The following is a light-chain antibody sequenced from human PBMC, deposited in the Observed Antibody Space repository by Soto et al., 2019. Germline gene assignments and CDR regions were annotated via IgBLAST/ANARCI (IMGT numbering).Light chain of an antibody. CDR1: QSVSNN. CDR2: YAS. CDR3: QQYNDWPPIT. Sequence: EIMMTQSPVTLSVSPGERATLSCRASQSVSNNLAWYQQKPGQAPRLLIYYASTRATGIPARFSGSGSGTEFTLTISSLQSEDFALYYCQQYNDWPPITFSQGTRPEIK. J-gene: IGKJ5*01. V-gene: IGKV3-15*01.